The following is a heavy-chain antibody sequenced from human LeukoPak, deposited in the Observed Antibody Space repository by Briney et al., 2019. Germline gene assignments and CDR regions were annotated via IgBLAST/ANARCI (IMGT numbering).Heavy chain of an antibody. V-gene: IGHV1-18*01. D-gene: IGHD6-13*01. CDR1: GYTFTSYG. CDR3: ARTASSWANTYNWFDP. J-gene: IGHJ5*02. CDR2: ISAYNGNT. Sequence: VASVKVSCKASGYTFTSYGISWVRQAPGQELEWMGWISAYNGNTNYAQKLQGRVTMTTDTSTSTAYMELRSLRSDDTAVYYCARTASSWANTYNWFDPWGQGTLVTVSS.